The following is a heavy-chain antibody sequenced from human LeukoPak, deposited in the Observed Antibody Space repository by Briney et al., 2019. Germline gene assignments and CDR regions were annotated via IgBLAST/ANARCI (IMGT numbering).Heavy chain of an antibody. D-gene: IGHD3-10*01. CDR2: ITGDGSST. Sequence: PGGSLRLSCAASGFTFSTYSMHWGRQAPGKGLVWVSRITGDGSSTSYADSVKGRFTVSRDNAKNTVYLQMDSLRAEDTAVYYCATERSRGYWGQGTLVTVSS. CDR3: ATERSRGY. J-gene: IGHJ4*02. V-gene: IGHV3-74*01. CDR1: GFTFSTYS.